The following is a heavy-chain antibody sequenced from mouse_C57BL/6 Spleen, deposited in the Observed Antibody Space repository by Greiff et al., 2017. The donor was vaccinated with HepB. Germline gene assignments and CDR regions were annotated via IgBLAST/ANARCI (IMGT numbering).Heavy chain of an antibody. V-gene: IGHV1-76*01. CDR2: IYPGSGNT. Sequence: VKLVESGAELVRPGASVKLSCKASGYTFTDYYINWVKQRPGQGLEWIARIYPGSGNTYYNEKFKGKATLTAEKSSSTAYMQLSSLTSEDSAVYFCARGVYYYGSSSFAYWGQGTLVTVSA. J-gene: IGHJ3*01. D-gene: IGHD1-1*01. CDR1: GYTFTDYY. CDR3: ARGVYYYGSSSFAY.